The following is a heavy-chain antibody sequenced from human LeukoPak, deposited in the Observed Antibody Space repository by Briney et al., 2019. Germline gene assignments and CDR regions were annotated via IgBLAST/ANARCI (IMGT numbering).Heavy chain of an antibody. Sequence: PSETLSLTCAVYGGSFSGYYWSWIRQPPGKGLEWIGEINHSGSTNYNPSLKSRVTISVDTSKNQFSLKLSSVTAADTAVYYCARARLVDNWFGPWGQGTLVTVSS. CDR3: ARARLVDNWFGP. CDR2: INHSGST. V-gene: IGHV4-34*01. D-gene: IGHD6-19*01. J-gene: IGHJ5*02. CDR1: GGSFSGYY.